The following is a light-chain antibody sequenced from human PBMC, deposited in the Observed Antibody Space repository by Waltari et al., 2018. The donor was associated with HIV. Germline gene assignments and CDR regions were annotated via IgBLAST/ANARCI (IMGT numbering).Light chain of an antibody. Sequence: QTVVTQEPSLTVSPGGTVPLTCASSTGAVPSGYYPNWFQQKPGQAPRALIYIQSNKNSWAPARFSGSRLGGKAALTLSGVQPEDEAEYYCLLYYGGAQLVFGGGTKLTVL. CDR3: LLYYGGAQLV. CDR2: IQS. CDR1: TGAVPSGYY. J-gene: IGLJ2*01. V-gene: IGLV7-43*01.